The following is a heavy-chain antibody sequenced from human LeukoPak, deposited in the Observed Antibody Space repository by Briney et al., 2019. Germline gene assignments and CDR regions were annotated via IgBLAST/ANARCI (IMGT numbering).Heavy chain of an antibody. Sequence: SVKVSCKASGGTFSSYAISWVRQAPGQGLEWMGGIIPIFGTANYAQKFQGRVTITADESTSTAYLELRSLTSEDTAVYYCTRSASSGYGDLDYWGQGTLVTVSS. D-gene: IGHD3-22*01. CDR1: GGTFSSYA. CDR3: TRSASSGYGDLDY. J-gene: IGHJ4*02. V-gene: IGHV1-69*13. CDR2: IIPIFGTA.